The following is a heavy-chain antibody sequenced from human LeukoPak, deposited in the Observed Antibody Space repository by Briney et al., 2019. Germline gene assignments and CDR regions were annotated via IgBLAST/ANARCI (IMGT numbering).Heavy chain of an antibody. D-gene: IGHD2-8*02. CDR3: AKDVFPGGYDGY. Sequence: GGSLRHSCAASGFTFSSYAMHWVRQAPGKGLEWVTFIQYDGSNKYYADSVKGRFTISRDNSNNTLYLQMNSLRAEDTAVYFCAKDVFPGGYDGYWGQGALVTVSS. V-gene: IGHV3-30*02. J-gene: IGHJ4*02. CDR1: GFTFSSYA. CDR2: IQYDGSNK.